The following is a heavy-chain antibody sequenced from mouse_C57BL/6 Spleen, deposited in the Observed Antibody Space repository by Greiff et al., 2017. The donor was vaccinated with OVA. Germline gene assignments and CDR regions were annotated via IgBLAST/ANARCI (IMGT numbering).Heavy chain of an antibody. J-gene: IGHJ3*01. CDR2: IDPETGGT. CDR3: TREEGYGAWLAY. D-gene: IGHD2-2*01. V-gene: IGHV1-15*01. CDR1: GYTFTDYE. Sequence: VQLQQSGAELVRPGASVTLSCKASGYTFTDYEMHWVKQTPVHGLEWIGAIDPETGGTAYNQKFKGKAILTADKSSSTAYMELRSLTSEDSAVYYCTREEGYGAWLAYWGQGTLVTVSA.